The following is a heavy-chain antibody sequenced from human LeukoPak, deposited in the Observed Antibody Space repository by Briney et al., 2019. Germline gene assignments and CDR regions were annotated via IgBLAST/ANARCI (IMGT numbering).Heavy chain of an antibody. CDR1: GFTFSSYA. CDR2: ISYDGSNK. Sequence: GGSLRLSCAASGFTFSSYAMHWVRQAPGKGLEWVAAISYDGSNKYYADSVKGRFTISRDNSKNTLYLQMNSLRAEDTAVYYCARDRNRHFDYWGQGTLVTVSS. V-gene: IGHV3-30-3*01. D-gene: IGHD1-14*01. CDR3: ARDRNRHFDY. J-gene: IGHJ4*02.